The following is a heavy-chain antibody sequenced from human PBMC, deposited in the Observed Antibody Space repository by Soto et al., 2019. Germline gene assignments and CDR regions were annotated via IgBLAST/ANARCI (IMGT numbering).Heavy chain of an antibody. J-gene: IGHJ3*02. V-gene: IGHV1-18*01. D-gene: IGHD5-12*01. CDR1: GYTFTSYG. Sequence: GASVKVSCKASGYTFTSYGISWVRQAPGQGLEWMGWISAYNGNTNYAQKLQGGVTMTTDTSTSTAYMELRSLRSDDTAVYYCASRLNIVATGDAFDIWGQGTMVTVSS. CDR2: ISAYNGNT. CDR3: ASRLNIVATGDAFDI.